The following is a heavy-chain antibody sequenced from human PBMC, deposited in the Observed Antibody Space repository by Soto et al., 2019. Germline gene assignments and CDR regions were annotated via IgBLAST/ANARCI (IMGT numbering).Heavy chain of an antibody. V-gene: IGHV1-18*01. CDR2: ISGYNGNT. CDR3: ATSAAALTTPFDS. Sequence: ASVKVSCKTFGYTFINYGISWVRQAPGEGLEWLGWISGYNGNTNSAQKVQGRVTMSTDTSTSTAYMELRSLISDDAAVYYCATSAAALTTPFDSCGHGTLVTVSS. D-gene: IGHD6-25*01. J-gene: IGHJ4*01. CDR1: GYTFINYG.